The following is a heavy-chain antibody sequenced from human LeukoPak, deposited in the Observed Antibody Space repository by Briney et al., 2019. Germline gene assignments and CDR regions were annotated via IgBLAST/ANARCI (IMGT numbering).Heavy chain of an antibody. Sequence: SQTLSLTCTVSGGSISSGSYYWSWIRQPAGKGLEWIGRIYTSGSTNYNPSLKSRVTISVDTSKNQFSLKLSSVTAADTAVYYCARGGRTEDMDVWGKGTTVTVSS. D-gene: IGHD1-1*01. V-gene: IGHV4-61*02. CDR2: IYTSGST. CDR3: ARGGRTEDMDV. J-gene: IGHJ6*03. CDR1: GGSISSGSYY.